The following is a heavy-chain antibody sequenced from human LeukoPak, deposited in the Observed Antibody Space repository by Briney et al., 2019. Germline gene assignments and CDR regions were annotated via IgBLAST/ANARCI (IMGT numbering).Heavy chain of an antibody. Sequence: PGGSLRLSCAASGFTFNSYSMNCVRQAPGKGLEWVSSISSSSSYIYYADSVKGGFTISRDNAKNSLYLQMNSLRAEDTAVYYGARDLSSSWHTPTGYWGEQTLVTVSS. CDR2: ISSSSSYI. V-gene: IGHV3-21*01. J-gene: IGHJ4*02. CDR1: GFTFNSYS. CDR3: ARDLSSSWHTPTGY. D-gene: IGHD6-13*01.